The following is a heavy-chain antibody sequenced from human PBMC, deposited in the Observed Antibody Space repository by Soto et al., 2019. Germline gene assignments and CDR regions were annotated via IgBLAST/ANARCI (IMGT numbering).Heavy chain of an antibody. CDR3: ARAYDYVWGSYPTLGNYYYYYGMDV. CDR1: GGTFSSYA. Sequence: QVQLVQSGAEVKKPGSSVKVSCKASGGTFSSYAISWVRQAPGQGLEWMGGIIPIFGTANYAQKFQGRVTIDTDEAPSTAYMELSSLRSEDPAVYYCARAYDYVWGSYPTLGNYYYYYGMDVWGQGTTVTVSS. J-gene: IGHJ6*02. D-gene: IGHD3-16*02. CDR2: IIPIFGTA. V-gene: IGHV1-69*05.